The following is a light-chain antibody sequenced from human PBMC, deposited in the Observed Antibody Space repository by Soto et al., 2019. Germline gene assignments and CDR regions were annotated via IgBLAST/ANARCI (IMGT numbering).Light chain of an antibody. CDR3: QQYDDYPLT. CDR1: QTIVSW. J-gene: IGKJ4*01. Sequence: DLQMTQSPSSLSASIGYRVTMTCRASQTIVSWLAWYQQKPGTAPKLLIYDASTLEGGVPSRFSGSGSGTQFTLTISSLQPDDFATYYCQQYDDYPLTFGGGTKVDIK. CDR2: DAS. V-gene: IGKV1-5*01.